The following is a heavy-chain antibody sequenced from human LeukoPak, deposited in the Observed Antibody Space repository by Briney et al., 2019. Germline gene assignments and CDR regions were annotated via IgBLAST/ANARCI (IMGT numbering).Heavy chain of an antibody. CDR2: IIPIFGTA. Sequence: SVKVSCKASGGTFSSYAISWVRQAPGQGLEWMGGIIPIFGTANYAQKFQGRVTITADESTSTAYMELSSLRPEDTAVYYCARNDYYDSSGYFNYWGQGTLVTVSS. CDR1: GGTFSSYA. CDR3: ARNDYYDSSGYFNY. D-gene: IGHD3-22*01. J-gene: IGHJ4*02. V-gene: IGHV1-69*01.